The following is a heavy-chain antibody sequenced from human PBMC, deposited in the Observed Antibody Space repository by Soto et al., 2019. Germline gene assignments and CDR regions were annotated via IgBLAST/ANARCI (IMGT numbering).Heavy chain of an antibody. V-gene: IGHV5-10-1*01. J-gene: IGHJ4*02. CDR3: AVHYYDSSGYSGTFDY. CDR1: GYSFTSYW. CDR2: IDPSDSYT. Sequence: RESLKISCKGSGYSFTSYWISWVRQMPGKGLEWMGRIDPSDSYTNYSPSFQGHVTISADKSISTACLQWSSLKASDTAMYYCAVHYYDSSGYSGTFDYWGQGTLVTVSS. D-gene: IGHD3-22*01.